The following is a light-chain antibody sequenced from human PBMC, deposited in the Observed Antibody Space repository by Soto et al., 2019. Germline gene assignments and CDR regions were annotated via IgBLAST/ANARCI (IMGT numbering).Light chain of an antibody. CDR1: QSLTSDF. CDR2: GGS. J-gene: IGKJ2*01. V-gene: IGKV3-20*01. CDR3: QQYNSWPPYT. Sequence: DIVLTQSPDTLSLSPGERATLSCRASQSLTSDFLAWYQQKPGQAPRLLIFGGSSRASGIPDRFSGGGSGTDFTLTISRLDPEDFAVYYCQQYNSWPPYTFGQGTKVEIK.